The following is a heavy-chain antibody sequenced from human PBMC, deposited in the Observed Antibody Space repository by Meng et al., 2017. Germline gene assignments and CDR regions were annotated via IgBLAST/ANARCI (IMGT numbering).Heavy chain of an antibody. D-gene: IGHD3-3*01. V-gene: IGHV3-23*04. J-gene: IGHJ4*02. CDR2: ISASGDST. CDR1: EFTFSNFA. CDR3: ARYFWLDY. Sequence: EVQLAESGGNLVQPGGSLRLSCAASEFTFSNFAMSWVRHAPGKGLEWVSAISASGDSTYYADSVRGRFTISRDNSKNTLFLQMNSLRGEDTAVYYCARYFWLDYWGQGTLVTVSS.